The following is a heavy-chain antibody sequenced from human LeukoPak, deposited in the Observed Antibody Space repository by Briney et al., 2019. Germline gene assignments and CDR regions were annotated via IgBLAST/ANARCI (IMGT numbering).Heavy chain of an antibody. Sequence: SETLSLTCTVSGGSISSYYWSWIRQPPGKGLEWIGYIYYSGSTSYNPSLKSRVTISVDTSKNQFSLKLSSVTAADTAVYYCARVSSGYSYGPFDFWGQGTLVTVSS. J-gene: IGHJ4*02. V-gene: IGHV4-59*01. CDR1: GGSISSYY. CDR3: ARVSSGYSYGPFDF. D-gene: IGHD5-18*01. CDR2: IYYSGST.